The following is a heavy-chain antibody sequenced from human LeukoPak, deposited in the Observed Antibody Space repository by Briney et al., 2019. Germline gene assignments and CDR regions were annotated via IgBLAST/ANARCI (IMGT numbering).Heavy chain of an antibody. CDR3: ASRYCTSTNCYAFDI. D-gene: IGHD2-2*01. Sequence: GGSLRLSCAASGFTFSSYSMNWVRQAPGRGLEWVSSISSSSSFIYYADSVQGRFTISRDNAENSLFLQMYSLRAEDTAVYYCASRYCTSTNCYAFDIWGQGTMVTVSS. V-gene: IGHV3-21*01. J-gene: IGHJ3*02. CDR2: ISSSSSFI. CDR1: GFTFSSYS.